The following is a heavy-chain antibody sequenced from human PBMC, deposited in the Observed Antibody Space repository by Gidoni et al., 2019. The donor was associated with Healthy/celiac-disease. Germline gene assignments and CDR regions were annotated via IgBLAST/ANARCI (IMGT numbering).Heavy chain of an antibody. V-gene: IGHV3-7*01. CDR1: CFPFSSSW. D-gene: IGHD3-3*01. CDR2: IKQDGREK. CDR3: ARGDLYYDFWSGYSPYYFDY. J-gene: IGHJ4*02. Sequence: EVQLVESGGGLVQTGGSLRLSCAASCFPFSSSWMSWVRQAPGKGLEWVANIKQDGREKYYVDSVKGRFTISRDNAKNSLYLQMNSLRAEDTAVYYCARGDLYYDFWSGYSPYYFDYWGQGTLVTVSS.